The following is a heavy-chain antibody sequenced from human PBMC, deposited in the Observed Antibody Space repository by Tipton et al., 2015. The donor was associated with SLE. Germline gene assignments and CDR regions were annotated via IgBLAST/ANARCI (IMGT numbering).Heavy chain of an antibody. Sequence: SLRLSCVASGFSLSPYGMHWVRQAPGRGLEWVAVIWFDGTNEYYTDSVRGRFTISRDNSKNTAYLQMNGLRAEDTAVYYCASYVDTAMVTGFDYWGQGTLVTVSS. CDR2: IWFDGTNE. CDR3: ASYVDTAMVTGFDY. V-gene: IGHV3-33*01. CDR1: GFSLSPYG. D-gene: IGHD5-18*01. J-gene: IGHJ4*02.